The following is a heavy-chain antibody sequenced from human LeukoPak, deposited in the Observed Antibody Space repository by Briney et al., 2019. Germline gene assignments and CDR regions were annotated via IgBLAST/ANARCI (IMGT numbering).Heavy chain of an antibody. CDR1: GFTVSSNY. V-gene: IGHV3-53*01. CDR2: IYSGGST. CDR3: TRDRGAYNLYDY. D-gene: IGHD1-1*01. Sequence: AGGSLRLSCAASGFTVSSNYMSWVRQAPGKGLEWVSVIYSGGSTYYADSVKGRFTISRDNSKNTLYLQMNSLKTEDTAVYHCTRDRGAYNLYDYWGQGTLVTVSS. J-gene: IGHJ4*02.